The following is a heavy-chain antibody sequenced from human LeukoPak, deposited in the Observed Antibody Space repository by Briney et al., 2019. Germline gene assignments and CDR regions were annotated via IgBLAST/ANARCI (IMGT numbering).Heavy chain of an antibody. Sequence: GGSLRLSCAASGFTFSSYAMHWVRQSPGKGLEWVAVISYDGSNKYYADSVKGRFTISRDNSKNTLYLQMNSLRAEDTAVYYCAKALDYWGQGTLVTVSS. CDR1: GFTFSSYA. J-gene: IGHJ4*02. CDR2: ISYDGSNK. CDR3: AKALDY. V-gene: IGHV3-30-3*01.